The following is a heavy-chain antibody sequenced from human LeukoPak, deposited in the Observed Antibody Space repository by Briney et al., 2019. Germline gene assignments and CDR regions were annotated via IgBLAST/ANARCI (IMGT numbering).Heavy chain of an antibody. J-gene: IGHJ4*02. D-gene: IGHD6-13*01. Sequence: GGSLRLSCAASGFTVSSNYMSWVRQAPGKGLEWVSTISGSDGSTYYADSVKGRFTISRDNSKNTLYLQISGLRAEDTAAYYCAKLMVAYSSSRFDYWGQGTLVTVSS. V-gene: IGHV3-23*01. CDR3: AKLMVAYSSSRFDY. CDR2: ISGSDGST. CDR1: GFTVSSNY.